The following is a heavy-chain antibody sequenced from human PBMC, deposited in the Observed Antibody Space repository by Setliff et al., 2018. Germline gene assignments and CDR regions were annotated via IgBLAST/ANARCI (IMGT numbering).Heavy chain of an antibody. Sequence: SETLSLTCTVSGGSINSGVYYWGWIRQPPGKGLEWIGRIYHGGDTYYNAYLKSRLTLSVDTSKNQFSLKLTSVTASDTAVYYCAKTGTYRYFDSWGQGIRVTVSS. J-gene: IGHJ4*02. CDR2: IYHGGDT. CDR3: AKTGTYRYFDS. V-gene: IGHV4-39*01. CDR1: GGSINSGVYY. D-gene: IGHD1-7*01.